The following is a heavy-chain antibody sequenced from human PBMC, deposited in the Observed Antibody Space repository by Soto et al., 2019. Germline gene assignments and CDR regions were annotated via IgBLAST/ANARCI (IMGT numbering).Heavy chain of an antibody. D-gene: IGHD5-18*01. J-gene: IGHJ4*02. CDR2: IIPIFDTA. CDR3: ARVATDTAILYYFDY. CDR1: GYTFTNSG. V-gene: IGHV1-69*06. Sequence: GASVNVSCKASGYTFTNSGISWVRQAPGQGLEWLGGIIPIFDTANYAQKFQGRVTMTADKSTTTAYMELSSLRSEDTAVYYCARVATDTAILYYFDYWGQGTPVTVPQ.